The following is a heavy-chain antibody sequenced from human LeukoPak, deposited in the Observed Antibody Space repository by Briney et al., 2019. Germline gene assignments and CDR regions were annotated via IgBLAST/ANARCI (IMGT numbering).Heavy chain of an antibody. CDR3: AKDSGLVVTAIPNY. D-gene: IGHD2-21*02. CDR1: GFTFSNYA. Sequence: PGGSLRLPCAASGFTFSNYAMIWVRQAPGKGLEWVSSISGRGGSTYYAGSVKGRFTISRDNSKNTLSLQMDSLRSEDTAVYYCAKDSGLVVTAIPNYWGQGALVTVSS. CDR2: ISGRGGST. V-gene: IGHV3-23*01. J-gene: IGHJ4*02.